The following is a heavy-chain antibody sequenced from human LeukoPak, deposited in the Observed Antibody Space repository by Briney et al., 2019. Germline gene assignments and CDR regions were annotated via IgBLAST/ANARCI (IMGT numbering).Heavy chain of an antibody. CDR2: IYYSGST. V-gene: IGHV4-39*01. J-gene: IGHJ4*02. CDR1: GGSISSSSYY. D-gene: IGHD6-19*01. CDR3: ARLVAGSEWADH. Sequence: SETLSLTCTLSGGSISSSSYYWGWIRQPPGKGLEWIGNIYYSGSTYYNPSLKSRVTISVDTSKNQFSLKLSSVTAADTAVYYCARLVAGSEWADHWGQGTLGTVSS.